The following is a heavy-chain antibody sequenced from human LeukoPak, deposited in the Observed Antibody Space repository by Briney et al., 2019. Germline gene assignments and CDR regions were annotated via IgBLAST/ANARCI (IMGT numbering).Heavy chain of an antibody. Sequence: GGSLRLSCAASGXTVSSYWMYWVRQAPGKGLVWVSLINGDGSSTTYADSVEGRFTISSDNAKNTLYLQMNSLRAEDTAVYYCARDRTLDYWGRGILVTVSS. J-gene: IGHJ4*02. CDR2: INGDGSST. V-gene: IGHV3-74*01. CDR3: ARDRTLDY. CDR1: GXTVSSYW.